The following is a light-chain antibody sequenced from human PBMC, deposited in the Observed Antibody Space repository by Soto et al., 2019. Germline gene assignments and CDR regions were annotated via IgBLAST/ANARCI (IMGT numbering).Light chain of an antibody. CDR3: CSYAGSSWV. Sequence: QSALTQPASVSGSPGQSITISCTGTSNDVGSYSLVSWYQQHPGKAPKLMIYEVNKRPSGVSNRFSGSKSGNTASLTISGLQAEDEADYYCCSYAGSSWVFGGGTQLTVL. CDR1: SNDVGSYSL. J-gene: IGLJ3*02. V-gene: IGLV2-23*02. CDR2: EVN.